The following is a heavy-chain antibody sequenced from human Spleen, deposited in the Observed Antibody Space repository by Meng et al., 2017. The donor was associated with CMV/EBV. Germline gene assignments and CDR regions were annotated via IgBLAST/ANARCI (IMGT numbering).Heavy chain of an antibody. CDR2: INPSGGST. Sequence: ASVKVSCKASGYTFTSSYTHWVRQAPGQGLEWMGIINPSGGSTSYAQKFQGRVTMTRDTSTSTVYMELSSLRSEDTAAYYCAIPYWADTFDIWGQGTMVTVSS. J-gene: IGHJ3*02. CDR3: AIPYWADTFDI. D-gene: IGHD2-15*01. V-gene: IGHV1-46*01. CDR1: GYTFTSSY.